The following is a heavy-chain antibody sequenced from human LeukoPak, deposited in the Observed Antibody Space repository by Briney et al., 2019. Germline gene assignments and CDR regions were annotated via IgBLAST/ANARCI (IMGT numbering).Heavy chain of an antibody. Sequence: SQTLSLTCTVSGGSLSSGYYYWSWIRQPPGKGLEWIGYNYYSGSNYYNPSLKSRVTISVDTSKNHFSLKLSSVTAADTAVYYCARCYDSTSDAFDIWGQGTMVTVSS. V-gene: IGHV4-30-4*08. D-gene: IGHD3-22*01. CDR3: ARCYDSTSDAFDI. CDR1: GGSLSSGYYY. CDR2: NYYSGSN. J-gene: IGHJ3*02.